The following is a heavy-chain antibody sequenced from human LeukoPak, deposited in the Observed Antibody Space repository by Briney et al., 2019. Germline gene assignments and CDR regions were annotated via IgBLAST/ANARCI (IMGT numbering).Heavy chain of an antibody. J-gene: IGHJ4*02. CDR2: IYSGDTT. V-gene: IGHV3-53*01. CDR3: ARVSDGYNID. D-gene: IGHD5-24*01. Sequence: GALRISCAASGFTISSNYMSWVRQAPGKGLEWVSIIYSGDTTYYADSVKGRFTISRDNSKNTLYLQMNSLRAEDTAVYYCARVSDGYNIDWGQGTLVTVSS. CDR1: GFTISSNY.